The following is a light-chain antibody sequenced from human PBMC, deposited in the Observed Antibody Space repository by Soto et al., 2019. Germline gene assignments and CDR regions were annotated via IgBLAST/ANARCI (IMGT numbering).Light chain of an antibody. Sequence: DIVMTQSPLSLPVTPGEPASISCRSSQSLLHSNGYNYLDWYLQKPGQSPQLLIYLGSNRASGVPDRFSGSGSGTDFTLKISRVEAEDVGVYYCMQALQTITFGQGKRLEIK. V-gene: IGKV2-28*01. J-gene: IGKJ5*01. CDR3: MQALQTIT. CDR1: QSLLHSNGYNY. CDR2: LGS.